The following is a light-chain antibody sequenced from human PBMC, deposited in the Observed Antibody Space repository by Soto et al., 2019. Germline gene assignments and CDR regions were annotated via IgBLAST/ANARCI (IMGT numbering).Light chain of an antibody. CDR1: QSLFHSNGNNY. Sequence: DVVLTQSPLSLSVTPGEPASISCRSSQSLFHSNGNNYLEWYLQKPGQPPQVLNYLASNRASGVPDRLSGSGSGTDFTLKISRVEDEDVGVYFCKQALQNPLTSGGGTKVEIK. CDR2: LAS. V-gene: IGKV2-28*01. CDR3: KQALQNPLT. J-gene: IGKJ4*01.